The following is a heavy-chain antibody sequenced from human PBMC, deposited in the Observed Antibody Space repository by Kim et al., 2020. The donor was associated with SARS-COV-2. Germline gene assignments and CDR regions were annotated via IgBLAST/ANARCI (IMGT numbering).Heavy chain of an antibody. CDR1: GSTFSAYH. Sequence: GGSLRLSCKASGSTFSAYHMNWISQAPGKGLEWVSYISSTNEIWYADSVKGRYTISRDNGQKSVYLQMNNLGGEDTAIYYCVRDLNWAFEDWGQGALVTVSS. J-gene: IGHJ4*02. CDR3: VRDLNWAFED. V-gene: IGHV3-48*01. CDR2: ISSTNEI. D-gene: IGHD7-27*01.